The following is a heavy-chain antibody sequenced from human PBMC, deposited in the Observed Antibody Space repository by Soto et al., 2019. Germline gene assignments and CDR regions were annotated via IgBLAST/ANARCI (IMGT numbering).Heavy chain of an antibody. V-gene: IGHV1-3*01. Sequence: ASVKVSCKASGYTFSTYALHWVRQAPGQGLEWMGWINGGNGHTRYSQKFKDRVTISRDTPASTAYMELSGLRSEDTAVYYCARGKGMEENYYYYGMDVWGQGTTVTVFS. CDR3: ARGKGMEENYYYYGMDV. CDR1: GYTFSTYA. CDR2: INGGNGHT. D-gene: IGHD1-1*01. J-gene: IGHJ6*02.